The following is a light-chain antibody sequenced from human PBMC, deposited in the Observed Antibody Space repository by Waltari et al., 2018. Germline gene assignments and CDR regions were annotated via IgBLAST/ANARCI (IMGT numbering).Light chain of an antibody. CDR1: SSEVGGYNS. CDR2: EVS. V-gene: IGLV2-14*01. J-gene: IGLJ1*01. CDR3: SSYTGSSTPYV. Sequence: QSALTQPASVSGSPGQSITISCTGTSSEVGGYNSVSWYQQHPGKAPKLMIYEVSNRPSGVSNRFSGSKSGNTASLTISGLQAEDEADYYCSSYTGSSTPYVFGSGTKVTVL.